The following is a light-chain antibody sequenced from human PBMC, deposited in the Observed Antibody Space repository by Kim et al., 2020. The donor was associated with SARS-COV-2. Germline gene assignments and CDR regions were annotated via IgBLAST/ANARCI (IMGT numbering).Light chain of an antibody. CDR3: QQYGSSHT. J-gene: IGKJ3*01. V-gene: IGKV3-20*01. CDR2: GAS. Sequence: LSPGERATLSCGASQSVSSSYLAWYQQKPGQAPRLLIYGASSRATGIPVRFSGSGSGTDFTLTISRLEPEDFAVYYCQQYGSSHTFGPGTKVDIK. CDR1: QSVSSSY.